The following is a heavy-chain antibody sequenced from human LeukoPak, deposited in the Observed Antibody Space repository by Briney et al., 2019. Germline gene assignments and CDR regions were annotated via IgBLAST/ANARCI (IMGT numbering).Heavy chain of an antibody. CDR2: IYSSGST. D-gene: IGHD1-26*01. J-gene: IGHJ6*03. CDR3: ARGPWELPRHYYMDV. V-gene: IGHV4-4*07. Sequence: PSETLSLTCTVSGGSIRSYYWSWIRQPAGKGLEWIGRIYSSGSTNYNPSLKSRVTMSVDTSKNQFSLKLSSVTAADTAVYYCARGPWELPRHYYMDVWGKGTTVTVSS. CDR1: GGSIRSYY.